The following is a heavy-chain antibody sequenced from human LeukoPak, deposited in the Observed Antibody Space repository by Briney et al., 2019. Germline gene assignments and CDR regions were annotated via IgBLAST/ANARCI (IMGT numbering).Heavy chain of an antibody. V-gene: IGHV3-66*01. CDR3: ASPEVYYGSGNYYNPLRY. CDR1: GFTVSSNY. Sequence: GGSLRLSCAASGFTVSSNYMSWVRQAPGKGLEWVSVIYSGGSTYYADSVKGRFTISRDNSKNTLYLQMNSLRAEDTAVYYCASPEVYYGSGNYYNPLRYWGQGTLVTVSS. D-gene: IGHD3-10*01. CDR2: IYSGGST. J-gene: IGHJ4*02.